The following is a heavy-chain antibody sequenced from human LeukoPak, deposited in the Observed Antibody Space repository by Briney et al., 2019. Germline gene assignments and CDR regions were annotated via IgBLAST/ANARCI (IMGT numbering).Heavy chain of an antibody. CDR3: ASKVAGFFYFDY. CDR2: IYYSGST. J-gene: IGHJ4*02. V-gene: IGHV4-59*12. CDR1: GGSISSYY. Sequence: SETLFLTCTVSGGSISSYYWSWIRQPPGKGLEWIGYIYYSGSTNYNPSLKSRVTISVDTSKNQFSLKLSSVTAADTAVYYCASKVAGFFYFDYWGQGTLVTVSS. D-gene: IGHD6-19*01.